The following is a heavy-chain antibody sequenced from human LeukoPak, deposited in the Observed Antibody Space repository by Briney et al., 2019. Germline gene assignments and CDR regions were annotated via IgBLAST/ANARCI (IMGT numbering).Heavy chain of an antibody. V-gene: IGHV1-2*06. CDR1: GYTFTGYY. D-gene: IGHD6-19*01. J-gene: IGHJ4*02. Sequence: GASVKLSCKASGYTFTGYYIHWVRQSPGQGLEWMGRINPNSGGTNYAQKFQGRVTMTRDTSISTAYMELSRLRSDDTAVYYCAPDPGIAVAGKGLDYWGQGTLVTVSS. CDR2: INPNSGGT. CDR3: APDPGIAVAGKGLDY.